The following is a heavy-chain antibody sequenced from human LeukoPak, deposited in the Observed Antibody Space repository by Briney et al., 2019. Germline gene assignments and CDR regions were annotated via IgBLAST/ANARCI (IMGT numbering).Heavy chain of an antibody. CDR3: AREKVNWNYPFFDY. Sequence: ASVKVSCKASGYIFTGYYMHWVRQAPGQGLEWMGWISAYNGNTNYAQKLQGRVTMTTDTSTSTAYMELRSLRSDDTAVYYCAREKVNWNYPFFDYWGQGTLVTVSS. V-gene: IGHV1-18*04. CDR1: GYIFTGYY. CDR2: ISAYNGNT. D-gene: IGHD1-7*01. J-gene: IGHJ4*02.